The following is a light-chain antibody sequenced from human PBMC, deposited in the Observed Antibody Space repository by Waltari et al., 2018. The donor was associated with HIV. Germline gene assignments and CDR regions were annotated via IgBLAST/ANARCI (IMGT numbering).Light chain of an antibody. CDR2: DVS. CDR1: NSYIGSYNR. Sequence: QSALTQPLAVSGSPGQSVTIPCTGTNSYIGSYNRVCWYQQTPGTAPKLVIYDVSSRSSGVPVRFSGSKSGNTAALTISGLQAEDEGDYYCSSYTTTTAHVFGTGTKVTVL. J-gene: IGLJ1*01. CDR3: SSYTTTTAHV. V-gene: IGLV2-18*02.